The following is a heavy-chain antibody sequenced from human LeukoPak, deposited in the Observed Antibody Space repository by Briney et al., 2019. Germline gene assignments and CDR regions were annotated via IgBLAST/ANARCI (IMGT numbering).Heavy chain of an antibody. V-gene: IGHV3-7*03. Sequence: GGSLRLSCAASGFTFSSYWMSWVRQAPGKGLEWVANIKQDGSEKYYVDSVKGRFTISRDNAKNSLYLQMNSLKTEDTAVYYCTTEGFGESFFRDWGQGTLVTVSS. CDR2: IKQDGSEK. CDR1: GFTFSSYW. D-gene: IGHD3-10*01. J-gene: IGHJ4*02. CDR3: TTEGFGESFFRD.